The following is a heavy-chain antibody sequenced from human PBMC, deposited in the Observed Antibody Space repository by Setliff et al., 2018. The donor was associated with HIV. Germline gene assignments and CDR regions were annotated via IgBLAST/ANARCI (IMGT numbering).Heavy chain of an antibody. J-gene: IGHJ5*01. D-gene: IGHD3-3*01. CDR1: GYSFTKFW. Sequence: GESLKISCQASGYSFTKFWIGWVRQMPGKGLEWMGNIYPGDSDTRYSPSFEGQVTMSADKSINTAYLQWNSLKASDTAMYYCARQPTDTSGYNNWFDSWGQGTLVTVSS. V-gene: IGHV5-51*01. CDR3: ARQPTDTSGYNNWFDS. CDR2: IYPGDSDT.